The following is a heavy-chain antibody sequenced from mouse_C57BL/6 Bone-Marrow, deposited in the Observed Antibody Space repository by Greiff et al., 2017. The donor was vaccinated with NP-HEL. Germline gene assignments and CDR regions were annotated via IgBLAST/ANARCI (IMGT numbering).Heavy chain of an antibody. D-gene: IGHD2-3*01. J-gene: IGHJ3*01. CDR1: GYTFTSSW. V-gene: IGHV1-50*01. CDR2: IDPSDSYT. CDR3: AREGWLLRLFAY. Sequence: QVQLQQPGAELVKPGASVKLSCQASGYTFTSSWMQWVKQRPGQGLEWIGEIDPSDSYTHYNQKFKGKATLTVDTSSSTAYMQLSSLTSEDSAVYYCAREGWLLRLFAYWGQGTLVTVSA.